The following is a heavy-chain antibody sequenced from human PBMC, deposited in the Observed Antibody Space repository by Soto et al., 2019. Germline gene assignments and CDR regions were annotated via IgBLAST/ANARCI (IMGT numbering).Heavy chain of an antibody. Sequence: EVQLVEAGGGLVQPGGSLRLSCVDSGFTFSSYWMSWVRQAPVKGLEWVGNIKQDGSEENYAESVKGRFTISRDNAKNAMYLQMISLRVEDTAVYYCARIAASGRGWDVWGQGTTVVVSS. CDR1: GFTFSSYW. CDR3: ARIAASGRGWDV. V-gene: IGHV3-7*01. CDR2: IKQDGSEE. D-gene: IGHD6-13*01. J-gene: IGHJ6*01.